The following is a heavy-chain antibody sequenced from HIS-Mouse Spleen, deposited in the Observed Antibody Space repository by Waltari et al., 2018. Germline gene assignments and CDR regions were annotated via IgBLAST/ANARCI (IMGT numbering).Heavy chain of an antibody. Sequence: QVQLVQSGAEVKKPGASVKVSCKASGYTFTGYYMHWVRQAPGQGLEWSGWLNPNSGGTNYAQKFQGRVPMTRDTSISTAYMELSRLRSDDTAVYYCARDRSSSWYAFDIWGQGTMVTVSS. CDR1: GYTFTGYY. V-gene: IGHV1-2*02. J-gene: IGHJ3*02. CDR3: ARDRSSSWYAFDI. CDR2: LNPNSGGT. D-gene: IGHD6-13*01.